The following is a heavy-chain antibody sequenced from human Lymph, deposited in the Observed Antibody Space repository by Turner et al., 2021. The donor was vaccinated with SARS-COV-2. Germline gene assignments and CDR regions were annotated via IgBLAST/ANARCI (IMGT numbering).Heavy chain of an antibody. Sequence: QVQLVQSGAEVKKPGASVKVSCKASGYTFTGHYVHWVRQAPGQGLEGMGWINPNSGGTDYAQNLQGRVTMTRDTSISTAYMELSRLSSDDTAVYYCARSLGYSSGWYGDAFDIWGLGTMVTVSS. J-gene: IGHJ3*02. D-gene: IGHD6-19*01. V-gene: IGHV1-2*02. CDR3: ARSLGYSSGWYGDAFDI. CDR1: GYTFTGHY. CDR2: INPNSGGT.